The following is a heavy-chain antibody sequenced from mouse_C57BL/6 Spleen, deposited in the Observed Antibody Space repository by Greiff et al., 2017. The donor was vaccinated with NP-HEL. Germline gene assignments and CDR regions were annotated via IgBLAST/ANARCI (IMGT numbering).Heavy chain of an antibody. Sequence: QLKQPGAELVRPGSSVKLSCKASGYTFTSYWMHWVKQRPIQGLEWIGNIDPSDSETHYNQKFKDKATLTVDKSSSTAYMQLSSLTSEDAAVYYCARRGTTVFDYWGQGTTLTVSS. CDR2: IDPSDSET. V-gene: IGHV1-52*01. CDR3: ARRGTTVFDY. CDR1: GYTFTSYW. J-gene: IGHJ2*01. D-gene: IGHD1-1*01.